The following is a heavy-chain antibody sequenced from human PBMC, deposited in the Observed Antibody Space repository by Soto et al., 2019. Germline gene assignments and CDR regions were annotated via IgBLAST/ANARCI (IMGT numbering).Heavy chain of an antibody. CDR1: GFTFSKTS. D-gene: IGHD2-15*01. V-gene: IGHV3-21*04. J-gene: IGHJ4*02. CDR3: ATDTGDIEVVPATT. CDR2: ISTNSNYI. Sequence: GGSLRLSCAASGFTFSKTSMNWVRQPPGKGLEWLSSISTNSNYIRYADSVKGRFTISRDNAKNSLSLQMMNLRADDTAMYYCATDTGDIEVVPATTWGRGTLVTVSS.